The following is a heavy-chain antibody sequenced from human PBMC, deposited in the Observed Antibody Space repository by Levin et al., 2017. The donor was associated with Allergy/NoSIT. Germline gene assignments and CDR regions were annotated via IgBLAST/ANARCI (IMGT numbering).Heavy chain of an antibody. V-gene: IGHV4-61*08. D-gene: IGHD3-3*01. CDR1: GGSVSSDDHY. CDR2: MYYSGSN. J-gene: IGHJ6*02. CDR3: ARGSRFLHYAMDV. Sequence: GSLRLSCTVSGGSVSSDDHYWSWIRQPPGKGLEWIGYMYYSGSNTYNPSLKSRVTISVDTSKNQFSLKVNFVTAADTAVYYCARGSRFLHYAMDVWGQGTTVTVSS.